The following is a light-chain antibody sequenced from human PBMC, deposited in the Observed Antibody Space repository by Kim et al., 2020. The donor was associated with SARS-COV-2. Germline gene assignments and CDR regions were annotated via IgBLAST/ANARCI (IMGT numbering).Light chain of an antibody. CDR2: AAS. CDR3: QQYDVYPRT. V-gene: IGKV1-16*01. CDR1: QGIANN. Sequence: ESIGDRVIISCRASQGIANNLVWFHQKPGKAPKPLIYAASRLETGVPSRFSGSGSGTDFILTISSLQPEDYGTYYCQQYDVYPRTFGQGTKVDIK. J-gene: IGKJ1*01.